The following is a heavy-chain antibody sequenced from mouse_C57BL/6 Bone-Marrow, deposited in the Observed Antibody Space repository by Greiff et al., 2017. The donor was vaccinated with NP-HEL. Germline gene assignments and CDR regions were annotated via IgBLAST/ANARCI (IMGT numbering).Heavy chain of an antibody. CDR1: GYTFTSYG. J-gene: IGHJ3*01. V-gene: IGHV1-81*01. D-gene: IGHD1-1*01. CDR2: IYPRSGNT. Sequence: VKLMESGAELARPGASVKLSCKASGYTFTSYGISWVKQRTGQGLEWIGEIYPRSGNTYYNEKFKGKATLTADKSSSTAYMELRSLTSEDSAVYFCARWGYYGSSLSYWGQGTLVTVSA. CDR3: ARWGYYGSSLSY.